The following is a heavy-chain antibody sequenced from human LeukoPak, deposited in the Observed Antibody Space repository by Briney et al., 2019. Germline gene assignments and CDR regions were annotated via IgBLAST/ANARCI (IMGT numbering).Heavy chain of an antibody. CDR2: TYYTGST. Sequence: PSETLSLTCSISGGSISSKTYNWGWIRQPPGKGLEWIGSTYYTGSTNYNPSLKSRVTISIDTSKNQFSLKLSSVTAADTAVYYCARVEEGYGSGRRENYYYYYMDVWGKGTTVTISS. CDR3: ARVEEGYGSGRRENYYYYYMDV. D-gene: IGHD3-10*01. CDR1: GGSISSKTYN. J-gene: IGHJ6*03. V-gene: IGHV4-39*07.